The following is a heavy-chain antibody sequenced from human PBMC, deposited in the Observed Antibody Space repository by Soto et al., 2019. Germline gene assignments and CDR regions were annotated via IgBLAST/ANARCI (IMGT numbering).Heavy chain of an antibody. CDR2: INPNSGGT. D-gene: IGHD3-16*01. CDR3: ARAENRFVGYYFDY. Sequence: ASVKVSCKASGYTFTGYYMHWVRQAPGQGPEWMGWINPNSGGTNYAQKFQGWVTMTRDTSISTAYMELSRLRSDDTAVYYCARAENRFVGYYFDYWGQGTLVTVSS. J-gene: IGHJ4*02. V-gene: IGHV1-2*04. CDR1: GYTFTGYY.